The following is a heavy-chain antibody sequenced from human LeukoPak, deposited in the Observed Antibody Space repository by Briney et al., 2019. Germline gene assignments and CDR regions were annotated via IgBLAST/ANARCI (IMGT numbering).Heavy chain of an antibody. Sequence: GGSLRLSCAASGFTFSNYAMSWVRQAPGKGLEWVSAIVGSGSSTYYADSVKGRFTISRDNAKNSLYLQMNSLRAEDTAVYYCARVFDILTGSSPFDYWGQGTLVTVSS. J-gene: IGHJ4*02. CDR3: ARVFDILTGSSPFDY. CDR1: GFTFSNYA. CDR2: IVGSGSST. D-gene: IGHD3-9*01. V-gene: IGHV3-23*01.